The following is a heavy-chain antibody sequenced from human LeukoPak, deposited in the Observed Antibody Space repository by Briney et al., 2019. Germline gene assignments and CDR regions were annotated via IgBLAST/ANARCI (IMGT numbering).Heavy chain of an antibody. CDR2: IGSAGDT. D-gene: IGHD1-1*01. J-gene: IGHJ4*02. Sequence: PGGSLRLSCAASGFTFSSYDMHWVRQATGKGLEWVSAIGSAGDTYYPGSVKGRFTISRDNSKNILYLQMNSLRAEDTALYYCAKDFVGTGNFRGGDYWGQGTLVTVSS. V-gene: IGHV3-13*01. CDR1: GFTFSSYD. CDR3: AKDFVGTGNFRGGDY.